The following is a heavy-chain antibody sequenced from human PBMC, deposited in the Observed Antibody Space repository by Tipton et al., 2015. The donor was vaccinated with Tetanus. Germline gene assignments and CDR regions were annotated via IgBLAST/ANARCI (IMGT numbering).Heavy chain of an antibody. J-gene: IGHJ6*02. CDR2: ISYDGVNK. D-gene: IGHD6-19*01. CDR3: ARDQGIAEMGIVGSSGWYFYYGMDV. CDR1: GFSFENHP. V-gene: IGHV3-30-3*01. Sequence: RSLRLSCAASGFSFENHPIHWVRQAPGKGLEWVAGISYDGVNKKYADSVKGRFIISRDNSKNTLFLQMRSLRVEDTAVYYCARDQGIAEMGIVGSSGWYFYYGMDVWGQGTTVTVSS.